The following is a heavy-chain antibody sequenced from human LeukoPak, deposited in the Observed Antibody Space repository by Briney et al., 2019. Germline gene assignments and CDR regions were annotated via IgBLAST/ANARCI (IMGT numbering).Heavy chain of an antibody. Sequence: SETLSLTCTVSGGSISSSSYYWGWIRQPPGKGLEWIGSIYYSGSTYYNPSLKSRVTISVDTSKNQFSLKLSSVTAADTAVYYCARQGATQAPNYWGQGTPVTVSS. V-gene: IGHV4-39*01. J-gene: IGHJ4*02. CDR3: ARQGATQAPNY. CDR2: IYYSGST. CDR1: GGSISSSSYY. D-gene: IGHD1-26*01.